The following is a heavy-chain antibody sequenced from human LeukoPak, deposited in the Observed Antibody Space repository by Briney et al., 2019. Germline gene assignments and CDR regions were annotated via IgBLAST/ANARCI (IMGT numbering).Heavy chain of an antibody. CDR1: GGSISSYY. V-gene: IGHV4-39*07. D-gene: IGHD1-26*01. CDR2: IYYSGST. J-gene: IGHJ4*02. Sequence: SETLSLTCTVSGGSISSYYWSWIRQPPGKGLEWIGSIYYSGSTYYNPSLKSRVTISVDTSKNQFSLKLSSVTAADTAVYYCARGKVGGSYFDWGQGTLVTVPS. CDR3: ARGKVGGSYFD.